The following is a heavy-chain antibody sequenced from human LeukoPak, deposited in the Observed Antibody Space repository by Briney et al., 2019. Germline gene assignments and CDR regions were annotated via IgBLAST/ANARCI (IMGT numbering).Heavy chain of an antibody. V-gene: IGHV3-9*01. Sequence: PGGSLRLSCAASGFTFSSYSMNWVRQAPGKGLEWVSGISWKSGSKAYADSVKGRFTISRDNANNSLHLQMNSLRAEDTALYYCVKGPAGDYWGQGTLVTVSS. J-gene: IGHJ4*02. CDR1: GFTFSSYS. D-gene: IGHD1-14*01. CDR2: ISWKSGSK. CDR3: VKGPAGDY.